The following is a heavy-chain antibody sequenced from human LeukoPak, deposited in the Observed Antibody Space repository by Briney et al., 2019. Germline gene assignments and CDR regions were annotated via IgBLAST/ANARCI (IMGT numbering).Heavy chain of an antibody. D-gene: IGHD3-22*01. V-gene: IGHV1-46*01. CDR3: AREYYYDSSDHPAFDY. J-gene: IGHJ4*02. CDR1: GYTFTSYY. CDR2: INPSGGST. Sequence: ASVKVSCKASGYTFTSYYMHWVRQAPGQGLEWMGIINPSGGSTSYAQKFQGRVTMTRDMSTSTVYMELSSLRSEDTAVYYCAREYYYDSSDHPAFDYWGQGTLVTVSS.